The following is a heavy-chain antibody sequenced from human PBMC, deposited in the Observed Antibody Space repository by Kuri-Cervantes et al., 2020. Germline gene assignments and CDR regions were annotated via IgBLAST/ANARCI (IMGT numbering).Heavy chain of an antibody. CDR1: GYTFTYRY. V-gene: IGHV1-45*02. D-gene: IGHD2-15*01. CDR3: ARGVPLGYCSGGSCYASAFDI. J-gene: IGHJ3*02. CDR2: ITPFNGNT. Sequence: SVKVSCKASGYTFTYRYLHWVRQAPGQALEWMGWITPFNGNTNYAQKFQDRVTITRDRSMSTAYMELSSLRSEDTAVYYCARGVPLGYCSGGSCYASAFDIWGQGTMVTVSS.